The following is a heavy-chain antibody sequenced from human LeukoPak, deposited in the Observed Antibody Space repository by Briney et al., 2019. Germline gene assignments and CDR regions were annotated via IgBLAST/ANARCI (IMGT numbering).Heavy chain of an antibody. CDR3: ARDLVTVTKGFDI. Sequence: SETLSLTCAVSDDSFSSHYWTWIRQPPGKGLEWIGYISYIGSTNYNPSLESRVTISIDTSKNQFSLKLTSVTAADTAVYYCARDLVTVTKGFDIWGQGTMVSVSS. CDR1: DDSFSSHY. J-gene: IGHJ3*02. CDR2: ISYIGST. D-gene: IGHD4-17*01. V-gene: IGHV4-59*11.